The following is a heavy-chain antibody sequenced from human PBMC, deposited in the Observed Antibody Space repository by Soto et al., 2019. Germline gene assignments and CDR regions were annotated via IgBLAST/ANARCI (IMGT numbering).Heavy chain of an antibody. CDR1: GFTFTNYL. Sequence: EVQLVESGGGLVQPGGSLRLSCAASGFTFTNYLMGWVRQAPGTGLEWVASIRRDGSETCSVGSVAGRFTISRDNAENSLYLQMNSLRAEDTAMYYCSSRRFGDYGHEFEYWGQGTPVTVSS. D-gene: IGHD4-17*01. V-gene: IGHV3-7*01. J-gene: IGHJ4*02. CDR2: IRRDGSET. CDR3: SSRRFGDYGHEFEY.